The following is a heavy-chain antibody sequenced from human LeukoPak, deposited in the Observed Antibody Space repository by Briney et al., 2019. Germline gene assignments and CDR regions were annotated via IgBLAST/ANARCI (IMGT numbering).Heavy chain of an antibody. V-gene: IGHV4-59*08. CDR2: IYYSGST. Sequence: PSETLSLTCTVSGGSISSYNWSWIRQPPGKGLEWIGYIYYSGSTNYNPSLKSRVTISVDTSKNQFSLKLSSVTAADTAVYYCARLASIAARRGPYNWFDPWGQGTLVTVSS. J-gene: IGHJ5*02. CDR3: ARLASIAARRGPYNWFDP. D-gene: IGHD6-6*01. CDR1: GGSISSYN.